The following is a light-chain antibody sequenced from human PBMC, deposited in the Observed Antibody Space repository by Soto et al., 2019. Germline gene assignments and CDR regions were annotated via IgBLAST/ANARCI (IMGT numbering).Light chain of an antibody. J-gene: IGLJ1*01. Sequence: QSFLTQPASVSGSPVQSITISCTGTSSDIGAYNYLSWYKQYPGRAPKLMIYEVNNRPSGFSNRFSGSKSGNTASLTISGLQAEDEADYYCRSFTNRXTYVVGGGTKVXV. CDR3: RSFTNRXTYV. CDR2: EVN. CDR1: SSDIGAYNY. V-gene: IGLV2-14*01.